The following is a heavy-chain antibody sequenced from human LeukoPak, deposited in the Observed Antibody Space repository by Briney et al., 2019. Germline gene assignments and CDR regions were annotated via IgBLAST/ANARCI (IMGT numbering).Heavy chain of an antibody. D-gene: IGHD3-3*01. J-gene: IGHJ5*02. Sequence: ASVKVSCKASGYTFTSYDINWVRQATGQGLEWMGWMNPNSGNTGYAQKFQGRVTMTRNTSISTAYMELSSLRSEDTAVYYCASWGAYYEFWSGYFRFDPWGQGTLVTVSS. V-gene: IGHV1-8*01. CDR2: MNPNSGNT. CDR3: ASWGAYYEFWSGYFRFDP. CDR1: GYTFTSYD.